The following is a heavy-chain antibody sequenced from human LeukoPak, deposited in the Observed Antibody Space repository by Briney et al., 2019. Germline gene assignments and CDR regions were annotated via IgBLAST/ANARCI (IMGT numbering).Heavy chain of an antibody. V-gene: IGHV3-30*18. CDR3: AKGPLRGTAAAIDY. Sequence: GGSLRLSCAASGFTFNNYGMHWVRQAPGKGLEWVAVISYDGRNKHYPDSVKGRFTISRDISTDTLWLQTDSLRTEDTAVYYCAKGPLRGTAAAIDYWGQGTLVTVSS. CDR1: GFTFNNYG. J-gene: IGHJ4*02. CDR2: ISYDGRNK. D-gene: IGHD2-2*01.